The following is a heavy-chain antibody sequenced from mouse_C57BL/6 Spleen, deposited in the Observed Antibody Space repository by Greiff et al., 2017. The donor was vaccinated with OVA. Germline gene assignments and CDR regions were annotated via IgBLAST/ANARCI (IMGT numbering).Heavy chain of an antibody. J-gene: IGHJ3*01. D-gene: IGHD2-2*01. CDR2: IHPNSGST. CDR1: GYTFTSYW. Sequence: QVQLQQSGAELVKPGASVKLSCKASGYTFTSYWMHWVKQRPGQGLEWIGMIHPNSGSTNYNEKFKSKATLTVDKSSSTAYMQLSSLTSEDSAVYYCARLGGYDDGPECAYWGQGTLVTVSA. CDR3: ARLGGYDDGPECAY. V-gene: IGHV1-64*01.